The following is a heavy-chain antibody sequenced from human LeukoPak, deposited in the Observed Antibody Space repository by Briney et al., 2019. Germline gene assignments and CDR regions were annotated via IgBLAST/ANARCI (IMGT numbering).Heavy chain of an antibody. J-gene: IGHJ4*02. V-gene: IGHV4-34*01. CDR1: SGSFSGYY. CDR3: ARSWVFDY. Sequence: SETLSLTCAVYSGSFSGYYWSWIRQPPGKGLEWIGEINHSGSTNYNPSLKSRVTISVDTSKNQFSLKPSSVTAADTAVYYCARSWVFDYWGQGTLITVSS. CDR2: INHSGST. D-gene: IGHD1-26*01.